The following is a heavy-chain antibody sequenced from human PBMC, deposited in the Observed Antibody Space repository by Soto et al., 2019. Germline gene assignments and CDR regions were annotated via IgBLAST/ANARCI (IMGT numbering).Heavy chain of an antibody. V-gene: IGHV3-74*01. D-gene: IGHD3-22*01. Sequence: SGGPLRLSCATTGVTFINNWIHWVRQAPGKGLVWVSRISSDGGVATYADSVKGRFTISRDNAKNTLYLQMNSLRAEDTAVYYYACAEDDTRTDIDTLGQGTMVTVSS. CDR2: ISSDGGVA. CDR1: GVTFINNW. CDR3: ACAEDDTRTDIDT. J-gene: IGHJ3*02.